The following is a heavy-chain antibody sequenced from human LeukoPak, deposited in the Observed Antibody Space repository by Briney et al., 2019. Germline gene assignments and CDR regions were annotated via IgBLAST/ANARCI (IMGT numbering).Heavy chain of an antibody. V-gene: IGHV1-69*13. CDR1: RGTFGSYA. CDR2: IIPIFGTA. CDR3: ARDPRGTIFPL. D-gene: IGHD3-3*01. Sequence: ASVKVSCKASRGTFGSYAISWVRQAPGQGLEWMGGIIPIFGTANYAQKFQGRVTITADESTSTAYMELSSLRSEDTAVYYCARDPRGTIFPLWGQGTLVTVSS. J-gene: IGHJ4*02.